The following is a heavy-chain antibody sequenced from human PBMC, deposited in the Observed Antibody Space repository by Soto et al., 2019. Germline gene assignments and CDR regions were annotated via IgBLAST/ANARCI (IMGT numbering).Heavy chain of an antibody. CDR2: IYYSGST. V-gene: IGHV4-39*01. Sequence: PSETLSLTCTVSGCSISSSSYYWGWIRQPPGKGLEWIGSIYYSGSTYYNPSLKSRVTISVDTSKNQFSLKLSSVTAADTAVYYCARSLGPYQLLYNTRSFDNWFDPWGQGTLVTVSS. D-gene: IGHD2-2*02. J-gene: IGHJ5*02. CDR1: GCSISSSSYY. CDR3: ARSLGPYQLLYNTRSFDNWFDP.